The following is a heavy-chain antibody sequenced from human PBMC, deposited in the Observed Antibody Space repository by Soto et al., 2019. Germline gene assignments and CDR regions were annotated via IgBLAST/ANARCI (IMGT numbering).Heavy chain of an antibody. CDR2: ISGSGGST. V-gene: IGHV3-23*01. D-gene: IGHD2-2*02. CDR1: GFTFSSYA. J-gene: IGHJ5*02. CDR3: AKEGIVVVPAAIGSWFDP. Sequence: GGSLRLSCAASGFTFSSYAMSWVRQAPGKGLEWVSAISGSGGSTYYADSVKGRFTISRDNSKNTLYLQMNSLRAEDTAVYYCAKEGIVVVPAAIGSWFDPWGQGTLVTVSS.